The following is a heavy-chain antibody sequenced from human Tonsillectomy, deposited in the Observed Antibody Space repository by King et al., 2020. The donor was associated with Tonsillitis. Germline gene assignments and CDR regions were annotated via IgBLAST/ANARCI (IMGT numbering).Heavy chain of an antibody. CDR1: GFTFSSYA. V-gene: IGHV3-23*04. D-gene: IGHD6-19*01. Sequence: VQLVESGGGLVQPGGSLRLPGAASGFTFSSYAISWVRQAPGKGLEWDSGISNSCGNPNYPDSVKGRFTISRDNSKNTLYLQMNSLRAGDTAEYYCAKDGHSSGWYYFDYWGQGTLVTVSS. CDR3: AKDGHSSGWYYFDY. CDR2: ISNSCGNP. J-gene: IGHJ4*02.